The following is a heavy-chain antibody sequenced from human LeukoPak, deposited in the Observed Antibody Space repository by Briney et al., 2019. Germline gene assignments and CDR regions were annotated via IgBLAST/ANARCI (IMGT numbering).Heavy chain of an antibody. V-gene: IGHV1-18*01. CDR2: ISAYNGNT. CDR3: ARDWRQWLADYYYYGMDV. Sequence: ASVKVSFKASGYTFTSYGISWVRQAPGQGLEWMGWISAYNGNTNYAQKLQGRVTMTTDTSTSTAYMELRSLRSDDTAVYYCARDWRQWLADYYYYGMDVWGQGTTVTVSS. CDR1: GYTFTSYG. J-gene: IGHJ6*02. D-gene: IGHD6-19*01.